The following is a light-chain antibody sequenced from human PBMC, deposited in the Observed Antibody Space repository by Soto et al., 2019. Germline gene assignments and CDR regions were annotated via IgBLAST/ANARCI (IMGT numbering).Light chain of an antibody. Sequence: IQMTQPPSTLSASVGDRVTITCRASQGISSYLAWYQQKPGKAPKLLIYAASTLQSGVPSRFSGSGSGTDFTLTISCLQSEDFATYYCQQYYSYPLTFGGGTKVDIK. CDR3: QQYYSYPLT. J-gene: IGKJ4*01. CDR1: QGISSY. CDR2: AAS. V-gene: IGKV1-8*01.